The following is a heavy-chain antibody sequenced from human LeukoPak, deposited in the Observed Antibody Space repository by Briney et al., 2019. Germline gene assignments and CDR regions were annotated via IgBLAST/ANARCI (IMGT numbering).Heavy chain of an antibody. Sequence: PGGSLRLSCGASGFTFSNYGMLWVRQAPGKGLDWVAFIRYDGNNKLYADSVKGRFTISRDNSKNTLYLHINSLRAEDTAVYYCARDSDSGSPNWFDPWGQGTLVTVSS. D-gene: IGHD3-10*01. CDR2: IRYDGNNK. CDR1: GFTFSNYG. CDR3: ARDSDSGSPNWFDP. V-gene: IGHV3-30*02. J-gene: IGHJ5*02.